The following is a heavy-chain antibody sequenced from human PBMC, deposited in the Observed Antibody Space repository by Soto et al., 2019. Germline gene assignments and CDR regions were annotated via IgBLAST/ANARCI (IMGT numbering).Heavy chain of an antibody. CDR2: INAGNGNT. CDR1: GYTFTRYA. V-gene: IGHV1-3*01. D-gene: IGHD6-19*01. Sequence: ASVKVSCKASGYTFTRYAMHWVRQAPEQRLEWRGWINAGNGNTKYSQKFQGRVTITRDTSASTAYMELSSLRSEDTAVYYCARASPGIAEAGMFGLFTHWLAPWGKGTLVTVSS. CDR3: ARASPGIAEAGMFGLFTHWLAP. J-gene: IGHJ5*02.